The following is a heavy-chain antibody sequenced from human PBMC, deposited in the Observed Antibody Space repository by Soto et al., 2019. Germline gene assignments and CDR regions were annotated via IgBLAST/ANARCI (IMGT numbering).Heavy chain of an antibody. V-gene: IGHV3-73*02. CDR3: TRPCNYDFWSGDWFDP. D-gene: IGHD3-3*01. CDR1: GFTFSGSA. J-gene: IGHJ5*02. CDR2: IRGKANSYAT. Sequence: EVQLVESGGGLVQPGGSLKLSCAASGFTFSGSAMHWVRQASGNGLEWVGRIRGKANSYATAYAASGIGRFTISRDDSKNTAYLQMSSLKTEDTAVYYCTRPCNYDFWSGDWFDPWGQGPLVTVSS.